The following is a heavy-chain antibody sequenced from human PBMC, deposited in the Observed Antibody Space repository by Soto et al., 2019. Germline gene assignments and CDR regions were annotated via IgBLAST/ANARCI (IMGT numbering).Heavy chain of an antibody. D-gene: IGHD5-18*01. CDR3: AKDLGYSYGYGPVDY. CDR1: GFTFSSYA. J-gene: IGHJ4*02. V-gene: IGHV3-23*01. Sequence: EVQLLESGGGLVQPGGSLRLSCAASGFTFSSYAMSWVRQAPGKGLEWVSAISASGGSTYYADSVKGRFTISRDNSKTTLYLQMNSLRAEDTAVYYCAKDLGYSYGYGPVDYWGQGTLVTVSS. CDR2: ISASGGST.